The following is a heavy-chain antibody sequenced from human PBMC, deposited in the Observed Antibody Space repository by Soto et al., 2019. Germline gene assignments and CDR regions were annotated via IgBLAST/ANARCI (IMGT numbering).Heavy chain of an antibody. V-gene: IGHV1-8*01. CDR1: GYTFTSYD. D-gene: IGHD6-13*01. CDR3: ARADSSSWYSNWFDP. J-gene: IGHJ5*02. CDR2: MNPNSGNT. Sequence: ASVKDSCKASGYTFTSYDINWVRQATGQGLEWMGWMNPNSGNTGYAQKFQGRVTMTRNTSISTAYMELSSLRSEDTAVYYCARADSSSWYSNWFDPWGQGTLVTVSS.